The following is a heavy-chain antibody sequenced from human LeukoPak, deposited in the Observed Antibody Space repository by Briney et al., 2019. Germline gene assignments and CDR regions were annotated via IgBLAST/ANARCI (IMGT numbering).Heavy chain of an antibody. J-gene: IGHJ4*02. CDR3: ARGRRYCSSTSCYPRRYFDY. D-gene: IGHD2-2*01. CDR2: INYNGRT. V-gene: IGHV4-39*01. Sequence: SETLSLTCTVSGDSISNINYYWGWIRQPPGKVLEWIALINYNGRTFNNPSLKSRVAISIDTSNNQFSLKLTSVTAADTAVYYCARGRRYCSSTSCYPRRYFDYWGQGTLVTVSS. CDR1: GDSISNINYY.